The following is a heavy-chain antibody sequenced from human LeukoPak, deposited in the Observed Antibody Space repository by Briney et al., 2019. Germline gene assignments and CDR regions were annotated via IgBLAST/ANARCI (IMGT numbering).Heavy chain of an antibody. J-gene: IGHJ3*02. CDR1: SGSITSGSYF. V-gene: IGHV4-61*02. CDR2: IYTSEST. Sequence: PSQTLSFTCTVSSGSITSGSYFWSWIRQPAGKGLEWIGRIYTSESTNYNPSLKSRVTILVDTSKNQFSLKLSSVTAADTAVYYCARDERDSSPGAFDIWGQGTMVTVSS. D-gene: IGHD2/OR15-2a*01. CDR3: ARDERDSSPGAFDI.